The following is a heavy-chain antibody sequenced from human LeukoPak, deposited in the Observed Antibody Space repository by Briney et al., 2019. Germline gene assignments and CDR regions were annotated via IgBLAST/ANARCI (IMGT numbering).Heavy chain of an antibody. Sequence: SETLSLTCTVSGGSISSSSYYWGWIRQPPGKGLEWIGSIYYSGSTYCNPSLKSRVTISVDTSKNQFSLKLSSVTAADTAVYYCASSLNLVVPAAMLGLDYWGQGTLVTVSS. J-gene: IGHJ4*02. CDR3: ASSLNLVVPAAMLGLDY. CDR2: IYYSGST. V-gene: IGHV4-39*01. CDR1: GGSISSSSYY. D-gene: IGHD2-2*01.